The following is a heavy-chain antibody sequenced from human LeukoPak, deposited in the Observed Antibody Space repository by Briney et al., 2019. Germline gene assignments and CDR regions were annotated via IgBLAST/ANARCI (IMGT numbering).Heavy chain of an antibody. V-gene: IGHV3-30*02. CDR2: IRYDGNNE. D-gene: IGHD4-23*01. Sequence: GGSLRLSCAASGFTFSNYGMHWVRQAPGKGLEWVAFIRYDGNNEYYADSVKGRLTISRDNSKNTLYLQMNSLRAEDTAVYYCAKFLSSGNSDLIDYWGQGTLVTVSS. J-gene: IGHJ4*02. CDR3: AKFLSSGNSDLIDY. CDR1: GFTFSNYG.